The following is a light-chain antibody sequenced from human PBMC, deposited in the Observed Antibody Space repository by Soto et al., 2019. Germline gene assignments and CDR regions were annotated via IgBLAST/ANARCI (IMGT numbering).Light chain of an antibody. CDR1: QSLSSN. CDR3: QQRGNWPS. J-gene: IGKJ4*01. Sequence: EIGLTQSPGTLSLSPGERATLSCRASQSLSSNLAWYQQKPGQTPRLLIYGASTRATGVPARFSGSGSGTDFTLTISSLEPEDFALYYCQQRGNWPSFGGGTKVDI. CDR2: GAS. V-gene: IGKV3-11*01.